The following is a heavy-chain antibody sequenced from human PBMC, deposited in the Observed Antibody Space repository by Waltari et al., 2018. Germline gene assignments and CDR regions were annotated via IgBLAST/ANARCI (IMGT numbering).Heavy chain of an antibody. CDR2: SYYSGST. D-gene: IGHD4-17*01. J-gene: IGHJ4*02. V-gene: IGHV4-39*07. CDR1: PASIRSSIYY. Sequence: QLQQSVPALVNPSETLSLTCPLSPASIRSSIYYSGCIHRPPGKGLEWIGSSYYSGSTYYNPSLKSRVTISGDTSKNQFSLKLSSVTAADTAVYYCARYGYFDYWGQGTLVTVSS. CDR3: ARYGYFDY.